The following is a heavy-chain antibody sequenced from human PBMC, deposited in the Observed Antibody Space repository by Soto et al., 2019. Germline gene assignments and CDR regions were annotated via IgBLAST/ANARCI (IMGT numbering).Heavy chain of an antibody. D-gene: IGHD3-22*01. CDR1: GGTFSSYI. CDR3: ARHDSSGYYSY. J-gene: IGHJ4*02. Sequence: QVQLVQSGAEVKKPGSSVKVSCKASGGTFSSYIISWVRQAPGQGLEWMGRIIPILGIANYAQKFQGRVTITADKSTSTAYMELSSLRSEDTAVYYCARHDSSGYYSYWGQGTLVTVSS. CDR2: IIPILGIA. V-gene: IGHV1-69*02.